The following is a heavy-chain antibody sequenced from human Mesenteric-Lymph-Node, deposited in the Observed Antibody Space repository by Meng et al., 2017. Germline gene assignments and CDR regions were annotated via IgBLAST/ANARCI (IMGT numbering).Heavy chain of an antibody. Sequence: SETLSLTCTVSGYSISSGYYWGWIRQPPGKGLEWIGSIHHSGSTYYNPSLKSRVTISVDTSKNQFSLKLSSVTAADTAVYYCARIPSFLDYWGQGTLVTVSS. CDR3: ARIPSFLDY. CDR1: GYSISSGYY. V-gene: IGHV4-38-2*02. J-gene: IGHJ4*02. CDR2: IHHSGST. D-gene: IGHD2-21*01.